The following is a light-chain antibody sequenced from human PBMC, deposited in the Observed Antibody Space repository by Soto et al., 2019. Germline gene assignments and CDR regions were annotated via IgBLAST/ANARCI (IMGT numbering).Light chain of an antibody. CDR1: QSVSSSY. V-gene: IGKV3D-20*02. Sequence: PGERVTLSCRASQSVSSSYLTWYQQRPGQAPRLLIYGASTRATCIPARFSGSGSGTDFTLTISSLQPEDFAVYYCQQRSDWPRSTFGGGTKVEIK. CDR2: GAS. J-gene: IGKJ4*01. CDR3: QQRSDWPRST.